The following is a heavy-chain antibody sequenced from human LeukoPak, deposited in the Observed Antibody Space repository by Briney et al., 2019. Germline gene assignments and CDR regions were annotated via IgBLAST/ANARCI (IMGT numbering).Heavy chain of an antibody. J-gene: IGHJ4*02. CDR2: MNPNSGNT. CDR3: ARGQGSHGQQLGDY. D-gene: IGHD6-13*01. V-gene: IGHV1-8*01. CDR1: GYTFTSYD. Sequence: ASVKVSCKASGYTFTSYDINWVRQATGQGLEWMGWMNPNSGNTGYAQKFQGRVTMTRNTSTSTVFMELSSLRSDETAMYYCARGQGSHGQQLGDYWGQGTLVTVSS.